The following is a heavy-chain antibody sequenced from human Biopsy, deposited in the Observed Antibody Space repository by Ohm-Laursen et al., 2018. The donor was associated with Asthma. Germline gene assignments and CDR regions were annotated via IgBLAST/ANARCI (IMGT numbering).Heavy chain of an antibody. V-gene: IGHV1-18*01. CDR2: ISVYNGNT. CDR1: GYTFNSAG. Sequence: GASVKVSCKPSGYTFNSAGITWVRQAPGQGLEWMGWISVYNGNTKVAQKLQDRVTMITDTSTSTAYMELGSLRSDDTAVYFCARAVDYSHYYGIDVWGQGTTVTVS. CDR3: ARAVDYSHYYGIDV. J-gene: IGHJ6*02. D-gene: IGHD3-10*01.